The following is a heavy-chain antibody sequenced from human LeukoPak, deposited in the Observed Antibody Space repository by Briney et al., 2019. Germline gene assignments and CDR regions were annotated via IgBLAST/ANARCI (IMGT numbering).Heavy chain of an antibody. CDR1: GGSISSSSYS. D-gene: IGHD2-2*01. V-gene: IGHV4-39*01. CDR3: ARQADIIVVVPADENWFDP. J-gene: IGHJ5*02. Sequence: SETLSLTCTVSGGSISSSSYSWGWIRQPPGKGLEWIGSIYYSGSTYYNPSLKSRVTISVDTSKNQFSLKLSSVTAADTAVYYCARQADIIVVVPADENWFDPWGQGTLVTVSS. CDR2: IYYSGST.